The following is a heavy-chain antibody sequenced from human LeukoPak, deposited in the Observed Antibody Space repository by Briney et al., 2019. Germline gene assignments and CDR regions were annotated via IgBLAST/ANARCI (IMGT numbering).Heavy chain of an antibody. CDR3: ARVGDYDFWSGYLDY. CDR2: ITTSGDST. J-gene: IGHJ4*02. V-gene: IGHV3-66*01. Sequence: GGSLRLSCAASGFTVSSNYMSWVRQAPGKGLEWVSAITTSGDSTYYADSVKGRFTISRDSSKNTLYLQMNSLRAEDTAVYYCARVGDYDFWSGYLDYWGQGTLVTVSS. D-gene: IGHD3-3*01. CDR1: GFTVSSNY.